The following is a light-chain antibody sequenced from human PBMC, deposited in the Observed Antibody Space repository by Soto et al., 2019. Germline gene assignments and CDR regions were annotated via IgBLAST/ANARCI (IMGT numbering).Light chain of an antibody. J-gene: IGLJ2*01. CDR2: SNG. V-gene: IGLV1-40*01. CDR1: SSNIGAGYD. Sequence: QSVLTQPPSVSGAPGQRVTNSCTGSSSNIGAGYDVHWYQQLPGTAPKLLIYSNGNRPSGVPDRFSGSKSGTSASLAITGLQAEDEADYYCQSYDSSLSGSKVFGGGTKLTVL. CDR3: QSYDSSLSGSKV.